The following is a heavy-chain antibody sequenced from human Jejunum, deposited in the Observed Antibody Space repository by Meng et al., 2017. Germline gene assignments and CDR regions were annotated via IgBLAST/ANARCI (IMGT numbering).Heavy chain of an antibody. V-gene: IGHV3-11*04. Sequence: GESLKISCAAAGFTFSYYYMTWSRQPPGQGLEWIASISPTGGSLYYADSVQGRFSISRDNSKRSLSLQMSSLRVEDTAVYYCARDNGFLNWFDHWGQGTLVTVSS. CDR2: ISPTGGSL. J-gene: IGHJ5*02. D-gene: IGHD2/OR15-2a*01. CDR1: GFTFSYYY. CDR3: ARDNGFLNWFDH.